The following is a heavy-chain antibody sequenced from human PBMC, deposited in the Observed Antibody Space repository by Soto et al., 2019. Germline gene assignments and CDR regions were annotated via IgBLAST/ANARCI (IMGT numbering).Heavy chain of an antibody. Sequence: QVQLVQSGAEVKKPGASVKVSCKASGYTFTSYDINWVRQATGQGLEWMGWMNPNSGNTGYAQKFQGRVTMTRNTSISTAYKELSSLRSEDTVVYYCARGRGYCTNGVCYTGSYYYYYYLDVWGKGTTVTVSS. CDR1: GYTFTSYD. CDR2: MNPNSGNT. CDR3: ARGRGYCTNGVCYTGSYYYYYYLDV. J-gene: IGHJ6*03. D-gene: IGHD2-8*01. V-gene: IGHV1-8*01.